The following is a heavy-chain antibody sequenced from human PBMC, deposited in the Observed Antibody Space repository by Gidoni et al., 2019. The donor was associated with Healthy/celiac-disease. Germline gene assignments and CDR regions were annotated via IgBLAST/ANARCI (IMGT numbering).Heavy chain of an antibody. J-gene: IGHJ2*01. CDR2: IRSKAYGGTT. V-gene: IGHV3-49*05. CDR3: TRDRVGYCSSTSCYKFSYWYFDL. Sequence: EVQLVESGGGSVKPGRSLRLSCTASGFTFGDYAMSWFRQAQGKGLEWVDVIRSKAYGGTTEYAASVKGRFTISRDDSKSIAYLQMNSLKTEDTAVYYCTRDRVGYCSSTSCYKFSYWYFDLWGRGTLVTVSS. CDR1: GFTFGDYA. D-gene: IGHD2-2*02.